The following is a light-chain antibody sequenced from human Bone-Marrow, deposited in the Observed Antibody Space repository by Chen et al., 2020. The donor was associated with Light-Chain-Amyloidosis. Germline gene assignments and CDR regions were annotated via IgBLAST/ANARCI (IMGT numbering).Light chain of an antibody. CDR2: DDS. CDR1: NIGSSS. V-gene: IGLV3-21*02. CDR3: QVWDRSSDRPV. Sequence: SYVLTQPSSVSVAPGPTATIACGGNNIGSSSVHWYQQTPGQAPLLVAYDDSDRPSGIPERLSGSNAGNTATLTISRVEAGDEADYYCQVWDRSSDRPVFGGGTKLTVL. J-gene: IGLJ3*02.